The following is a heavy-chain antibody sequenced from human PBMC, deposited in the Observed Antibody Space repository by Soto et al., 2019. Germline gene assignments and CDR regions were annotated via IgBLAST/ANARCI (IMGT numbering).Heavy chain of an antibody. CDR1: GFTFSDYY. V-gene: IGHV3-11*04. Sequence: GGSLRLSCAASGFTFSDYYMSWIRQAPGKGLEWVSYISSSGSTISYADSVKGRFTISRDNAKNSLYLQMNSLRAEDTALYYCAREGSSCYSIWFDPWGQGTLVTVSS. D-gene: IGHD6-13*01. CDR2: ISSSGSTI. CDR3: AREGSSCYSIWFDP. J-gene: IGHJ5*02.